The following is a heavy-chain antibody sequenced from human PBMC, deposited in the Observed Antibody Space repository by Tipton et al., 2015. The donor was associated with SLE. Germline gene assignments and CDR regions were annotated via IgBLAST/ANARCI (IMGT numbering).Heavy chain of an antibody. Sequence: GSLRLSCAASGFTFTNAWMSWVRQAPGKGLEWIGRIKSETDGGATYCAAPVKGRFTISRDVSKNMLYLQMNSLKTEDTGVYYCTRAPNWGEAFDIWGQGTMVTVSS. CDR2: IKSETDGGAT. V-gene: IGHV3-15*01. D-gene: IGHD7-27*01. CDR1: GFTFTNAW. J-gene: IGHJ3*02. CDR3: TRAPNWGEAFDI.